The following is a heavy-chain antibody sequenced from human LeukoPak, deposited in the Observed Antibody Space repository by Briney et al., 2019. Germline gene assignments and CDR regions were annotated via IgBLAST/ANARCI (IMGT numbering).Heavy chain of an antibody. D-gene: IGHD3-10*01. Sequence: SETLSLTCAVYGASFSGYYWSWIRQPPGKGLEWIGEINYSGSTNYNPSLTSRVTISVDTSKNQFSLKLSSVTAADTAVYYCARGQLVYGSGSYLNYWGQGTLVTVSS. J-gene: IGHJ4*02. V-gene: IGHV4-34*01. CDR2: INYSGST. CDR3: ARGQLVYGSGSYLNY. CDR1: GASFSGYY.